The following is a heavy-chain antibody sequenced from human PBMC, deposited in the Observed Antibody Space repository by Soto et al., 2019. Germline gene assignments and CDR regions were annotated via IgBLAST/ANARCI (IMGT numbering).Heavy chain of an antibody. D-gene: IGHD2-21*01. J-gene: IGHJ6*02. CDR2: INSDGSST. Sequence: PGGSLRLSCAASGFTFSSYWMHWVRQAPGKGLVWVSRINSDGSSTSYADSVKGRFTISRDNAKNTLYLQMNSLRAEDTAVYYCAREHIVVGLGYYYYYYGMDVWGQGTTVTVSS. CDR1: GFTFSSYW. CDR3: AREHIVVGLGYYYYYYGMDV. V-gene: IGHV3-74*01.